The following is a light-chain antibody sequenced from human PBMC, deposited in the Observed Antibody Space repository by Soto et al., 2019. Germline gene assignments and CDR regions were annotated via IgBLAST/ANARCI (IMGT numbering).Light chain of an antibody. CDR2: EVS. CDR1: SSDVGGYNY. CDR3: SSYAGSNVI. Sequence: QSVLTQPPSASGSPGQSVTISCTGTSSDVGGYNYVSWYQQCSGKAPKLMIYEVSKRPSGVPDRFSGSKSGNTASLTVSGLQAEDEADYYCSSYAGSNVIFGGGTKVTVL. J-gene: IGLJ2*01. V-gene: IGLV2-8*01.